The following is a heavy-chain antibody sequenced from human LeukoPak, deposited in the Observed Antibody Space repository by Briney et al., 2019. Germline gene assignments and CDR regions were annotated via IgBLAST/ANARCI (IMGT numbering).Heavy chain of an antibody. CDR3: ATDCRSTSCYGFDY. D-gene: IGHD2-2*01. J-gene: IGHJ4*02. CDR1: GYTFTSHG. CDR2: ISAYNGNT. V-gene: IGHV1-18*01. Sequence: ASVKVSCKASGYTFTSHGISWVRQAPGQGLEWMGWISAYNGNTNYAQKLQGRVTMTTDTSTSTAYMELRSLRSDDTAVYYCATDCRSTSCYGFDYWGQGTLVTVSS.